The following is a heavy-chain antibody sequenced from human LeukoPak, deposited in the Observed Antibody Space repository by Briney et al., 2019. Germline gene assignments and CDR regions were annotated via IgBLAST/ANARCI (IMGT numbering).Heavy chain of an antibody. D-gene: IGHD1-26*01. Sequence: GGSLRLFCAASGLTFSSYAMSWVRQAPGKGREWVSAFSGSGGCSYYADSVKGRFTISRDNAKNSLYLQMNSLTAEDTAIYYCVKDPVGAILREGSWFDPWGQGTLVTVSS. CDR1: GLTFSSYA. V-gene: IGHV3-23*01. J-gene: IGHJ5*02. CDR2: FSGSGGCS. CDR3: VKDPVGAILREGSWFDP.